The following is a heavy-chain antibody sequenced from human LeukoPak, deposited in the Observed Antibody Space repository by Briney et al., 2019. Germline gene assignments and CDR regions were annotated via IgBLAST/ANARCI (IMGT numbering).Heavy chain of an antibody. CDR3: ARDQEEMATDYYYYYYYMDV. J-gene: IGHJ6*03. CDR1: GGTFSSYA. Sequence: SVKVSCKASGGTFSSYAISWVRQAPGQGLEWMGRIIPIFGTANYAQKFQGRVTITTDESTSTAYMELSSLRSEDTAVHYCARDQEEMATDYYYYYYYMDVWGKGTTVTVSS. D-gene: IGHD5-24*01. CDR2: IIPIFGTA. V-gene: IGHV1-69*05.